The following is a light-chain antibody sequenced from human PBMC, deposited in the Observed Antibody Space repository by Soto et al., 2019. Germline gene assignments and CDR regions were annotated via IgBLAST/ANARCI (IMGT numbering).Light chain of an antibody. Sequence: QSALTQPPSVSAAPGQQVIISCSGSSSNIGSHSVSWYQQLPGSAPKLLIYENTKRPSGIPDRFSGSKSGTSATLGITGLQTGDEADYYCGTWDNSLSGGVFGGGTKVTVL. CDR2: ENT. V-gene: IGLV1-51*02. CDR3: GTWDNSLSGGV. CDR1: SSNIGSHS. J-gene: IGLJ3*02.